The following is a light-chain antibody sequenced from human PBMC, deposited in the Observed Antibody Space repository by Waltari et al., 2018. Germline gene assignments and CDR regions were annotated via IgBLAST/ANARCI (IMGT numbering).Light chain of an antibody. V-gene: IGLV2-11*01. CDR3: CSYGGAKLI. CDR1: SSDVGRYNS. Sequence: QSALTQPRSVSGSPGQSVAISCTGTSSDVGRYNSVSWYQQYPGKAPKLMIYEVTKRPSGVPDRFSGSKSGNTASLTISGLQAEDEADYYCCSYGGAKLIFGGGTRLTVL. J-gene: IGLJ2*01. CDR2: EVT.